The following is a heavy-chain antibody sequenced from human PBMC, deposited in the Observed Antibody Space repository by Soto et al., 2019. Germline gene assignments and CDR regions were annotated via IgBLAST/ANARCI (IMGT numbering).Heavy chain of an antibody. CDR3: ARELGLYSSSSSITYGMDV. CDR2: INPNSGGT. J-gene: IGHJ6*02. D-gene: IGHD6-6*01. Sequence: QVQLVQSGAEVKKPGASVKVSCKASGYTFTGYYMHWVRQAPGQGLEWMGWINPNSGGTNYAQKFQGWVTMTRATSISTAYMELSRLRSDDTAVYFCARELGLYSSSSSITYGMDVWGQGTTVTVSS. CDR1: GYTFTGYY. V-gene: IGHV1-2*04.